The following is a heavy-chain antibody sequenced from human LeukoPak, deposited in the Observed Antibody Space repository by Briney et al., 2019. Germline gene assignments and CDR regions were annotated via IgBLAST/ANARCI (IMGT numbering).Heavy chain of an antibody. V-gene: IGHV3-49*04. Sequence: PGRSLRLSCTAYGFTFGDHAMSWVRQPPGKGLEWVGFIRSKAYGGTTEYAASVKGRFTISRDDSKSIAYLQMNSLETEDTALYYCTRGPILLWMHNGMDVWGQGTTVTVSS. CDR2: IRSKAYGGTT. J-gene: IGHJ6*02. D-gene: IGHD5-18*01. CDR3: TRGPILLWMHNGMDV. CDR1: GFTFGDHA.